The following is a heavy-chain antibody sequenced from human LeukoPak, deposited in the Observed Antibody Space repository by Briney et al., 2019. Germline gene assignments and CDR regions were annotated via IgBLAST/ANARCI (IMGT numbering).Heavy chain of an antibody. Sequence: GGSLRLSCVASGFTFSSYSLNWVRQAPGKGLEWVSYISSSSSTIYYADSVKGRFTISRDNAKNSLYLQMNSLRDEDTAVYYCARGARYYYDSSGWFDPWGQGTLVTVSS. V-gene: IGHV3-48*02. CDR1: GFTFSSYS. CDR3: ARGARYYYDSSGWFDP. CDR2: ISSSSSTI. J-gene: IGHJ5*02. D-gene: IGHD3-22*01.